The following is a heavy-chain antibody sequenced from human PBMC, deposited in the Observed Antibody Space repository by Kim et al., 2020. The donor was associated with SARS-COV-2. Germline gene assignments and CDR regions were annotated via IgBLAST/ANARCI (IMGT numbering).Heavy chain of an antibody. CDR2: IIPIFGTA. V-gene: IGHV1-69*13. J-gene: IGHJ5*02. CDR1: GGTFSSYA. D-gene: IGHD1-20*01. CDR3: ALYNWNQGWFDP. Sequence: SVKVSCKASGGTFSSYAISWVQQAPGQGLEWMGGIIPIFGTANYAQKFQGRVTITADESTSTAYMELSSLRSEDTAVYYCALYNWNQGWFDPWGQGTLVTVSS.